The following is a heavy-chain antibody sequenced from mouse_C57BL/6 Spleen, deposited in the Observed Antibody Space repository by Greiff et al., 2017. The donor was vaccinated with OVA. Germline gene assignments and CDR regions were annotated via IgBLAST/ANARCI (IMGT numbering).Heavy chain of an antibody. CDR1: GYTFTSYW. J-gene: IGHJ2*01. CDR2: IDPSDSYT. CDR3: ARTTMVTLDY. Sequence: QVHVKQPGAELVMPGASVKLSCKASGYTFTSYWMHWVKQRPGQGLEWIGEIDPSDSYTNYNQKFKGKSTLTVDKSSSTAYMQLSSLASEDSAVYYCARTTMVTLDYWGQGTTLTVSS. D-gene: IGHD2-2*01. V-gene: IGHV1-69*01.